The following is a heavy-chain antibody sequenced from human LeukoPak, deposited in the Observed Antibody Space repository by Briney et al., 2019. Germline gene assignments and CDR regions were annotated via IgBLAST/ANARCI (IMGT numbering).Heavy chain of an antibody. V-gene: IGHV3-11*01. CDR2: ITRRGNNM. CDR1: GFNFSDFY. D-gene: IGHD5-24*01. Sequence: PGGSLRLSCEASGFNFSDFYMNWIRQAPGKGLEWVSYITRRGNNMFYADSVEGRFTISRDNAKNSLFLQMNSLTAEDTAVYYCVRDRPVLRSSNWYDGYDIWGPGTTVTVSS. CDR3: VRDRPVLRSSNWYDGYDI. J-gene: IGHJ3*02.